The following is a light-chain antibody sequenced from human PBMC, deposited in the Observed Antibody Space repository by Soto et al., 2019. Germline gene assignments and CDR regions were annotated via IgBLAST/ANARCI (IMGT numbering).Light chain of an antibody. CDR1: RTVDGNY. CDR2: SAS. Sequence: EVVFSLYPGTLSLSPGERPTLSCRASRTVDGNYLAWYHQKPGQPPRLLIHSASTRAPGIPDRFSASGAGTDFTLTISRLEPEDSAVYYCQQYSASPRTFGPGTKVDIK. V-gene: IGKV3-20*01. CDR3: QQYSASPRT. J-gene: IGKJ3*01.